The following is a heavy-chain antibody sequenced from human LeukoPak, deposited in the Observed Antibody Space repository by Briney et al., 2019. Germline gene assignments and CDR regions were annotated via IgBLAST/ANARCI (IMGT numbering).Heavy chain of an antibody. V-gene: IGHV3-7*01. J-gene: IGHJ4*02. Sequence: GGSLRLSCAASGFTLRTYWMSWVRQAPGKGLEWVANINEDGSEKYYVDSVKGRFAISRDDAKNSVYLQLNSLRGEDTAVYYCARAGDGTAARDYWGQGTLVTVSS. CDR2: INEDGSEK. CDR3: ARAGDGTAARDY. D-gene: IGHD2-15*01. CDR1: GFTLRTYW.